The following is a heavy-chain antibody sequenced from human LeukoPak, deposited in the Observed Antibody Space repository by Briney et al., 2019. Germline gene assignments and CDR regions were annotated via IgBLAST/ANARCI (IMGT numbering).Heavy chain of an antibody. D-gene: IGHD2-2*01. CDR3: ARIRLFCRGTSCSYYHYMDV. CDR1: GFTFNSFN. V-gene: IGHV3-23*01. CDR2: ISDGGGST. J-gene: IGHJ6*03. Sequence: GGYLCLSCAASGFTFNSFNMNWVAPAPGKGRKWSSNISDGGGSTYYTDSVKGRFTISIDDSKNTVSLQMNSLRAEDTAIYYCARIRLFCRGTSCSYYHYMDVWGKGTTVTVSS.